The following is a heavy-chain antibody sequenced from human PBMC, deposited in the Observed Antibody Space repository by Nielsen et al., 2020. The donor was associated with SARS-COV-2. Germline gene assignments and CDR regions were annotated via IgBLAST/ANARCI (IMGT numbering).Heavy chain of an antibody. J-gene: IGHJ6*02. D-gene: IGHD3-10*01. CDR3: ARSVPGYYYYGMDV. CDR1: GFSFSDSA. Sequence: GESLKISCAASGFSFSDSAMHWVRQASGKGLEWVSYISSSSSYTNYADSVKGRFTISRDNAKNSLYLQMNSLRAEDTAVYYCARSVPGYYYYGMDVWGQGTTVTVSS. V-gene: IGHV3-11*03. CDR2: ISSSSSYT.